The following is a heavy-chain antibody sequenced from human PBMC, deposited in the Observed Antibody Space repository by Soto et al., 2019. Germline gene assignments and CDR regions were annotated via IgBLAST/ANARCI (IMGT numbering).Heavy chain of an antibody. CDR2: INHSGST. V-gene: IGHV4-34*01. CDR3: ARGEEGQWLSYHYYRMDV. Sequence: PSETLSLTCAVYGGSFSGYYWSWIRQPPGKGLEWIGEINHSGSTNYNPSLKSRVTISVDTSKNQFSLKLSSVTAADTAVYYCARGEEGQWLSYHYYRMDVWGQGTTVIVSS. D-gene: IGHD6-19*01. J-gene: IGHJ6*02. CDR1: GGSFSGYY.